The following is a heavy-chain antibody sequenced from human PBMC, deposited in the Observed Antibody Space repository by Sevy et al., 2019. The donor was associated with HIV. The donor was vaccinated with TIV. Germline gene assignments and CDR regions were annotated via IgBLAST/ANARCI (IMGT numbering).Heavy chain of an antibody. Sequence: ASVKVSCKASGYTFTGYYMHWVRQAPGQGLAWMGRINPNSGGTNYAQTFQGRVTMTRDTSISTAYMELSRLRSDDTAVYYCARDRGAGWLQSVYYFDYWGQGTLVTVSS. V-gene: IGHV1-2*06. CDR2: INPNSGGT. CDR3: ARDRGAGWLQSVYYFDY. D-gene: IGHD5-12*01. J-gene: IGHJ4*02. CDR1: GYTFTGYY.